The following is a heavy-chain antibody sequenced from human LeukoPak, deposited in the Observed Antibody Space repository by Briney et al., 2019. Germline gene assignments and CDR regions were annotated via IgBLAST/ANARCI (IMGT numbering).Heavy chain of an antibody. Sequence: PGRSLRLSCAASGFNFNDYAIHWVRQTPGKGLDWVSGISWNSAIRNYADSVKGRFTISRDNAKNSLYLQMNSLIPEDTALYYCAKDRGGGGYNFFDYWGQGTLVTVSS. D-gene: IGHD5-24*01. J-gene: IGHJ4*02. V-gene: IGHV3-9*01. CDR2: ISWNSAIR. CDR3: AKDRGGGGYNFFDY. CDR1: GFNFNDYA.